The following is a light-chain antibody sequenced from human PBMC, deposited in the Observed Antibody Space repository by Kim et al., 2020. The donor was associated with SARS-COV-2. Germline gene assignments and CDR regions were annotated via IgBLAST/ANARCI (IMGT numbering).Light chain of an antibody. J-gene: IGLJ2*01. Sequence: VAPGQTASVTCSGDKLGDKYACWYQQKPGQSPVLVIYQDSKRPSGIPERFSGSNSGNTATLTISGTQAMDEADYYCQAWDSSTVVFGGGTQLTVL. CDR3: QAWDSSTVV. CDR2: QDS. CDR1: KLGDKY. V-gene: IGLV3-1*01.